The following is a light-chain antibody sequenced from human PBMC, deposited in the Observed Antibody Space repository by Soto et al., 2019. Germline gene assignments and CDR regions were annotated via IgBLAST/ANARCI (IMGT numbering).Light chain of an antibody. CDR1: TIKVGGYNY. V-gene: IGLV2-8*01. CDR2: EVD. CDR3: SSYVGSNNFPYV. J-gene: IGLJ1*01. Sequence: QSVLTQPPSASGLLGQSVTISSMGTTIKVGGYNYVSWYQHHPGKAPKLIIYEVDERPSGVPDRFSGSKSGNTASLTVSGLQAEDEADYYCSSYVGSNNFPYVFGTGTKVTVL.